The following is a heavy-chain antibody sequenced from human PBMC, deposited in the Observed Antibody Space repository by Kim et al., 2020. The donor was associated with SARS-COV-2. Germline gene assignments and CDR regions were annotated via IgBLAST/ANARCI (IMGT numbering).Heavy chain of an antibody. J-gene: IGHJ4*01. V-gene: IGHV3-30*18. CDR2: ISYDGSNK. CDR3: AKSYYGSGSYREYYFDY. D-gene: IGHD3-10*01. Sequence: GGSLRLSCAASGFTFSSYGMHWVRQAPGKGLEWVAVISYDGSNKYYADSVKGRFTISRDNSKNTLYLQMNSLRAEDTAVYYCAKSYYGSGSYREYYFDY. CDR1: GFTFSSYG.